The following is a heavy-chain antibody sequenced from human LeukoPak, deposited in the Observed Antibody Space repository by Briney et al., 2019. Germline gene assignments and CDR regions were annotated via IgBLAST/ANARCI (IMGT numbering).Heavy chain of an antibody. Sequence: SETLSLTCTVSGGSISSSSYYWSWLRQHPGTGLEWIGYIYYSGSTYYNPSLKSRVTISVDTSKNQFSLKLSSVTAADTAGYYRARGSQFGEVFEGVGYWGQGTLVTVSS. J-gene: IGHJ4*02. V-gene: IGHV4-31*03. CDR2: IYYSGST. CDR3: ARGSQFGEVFEGVGY. CDR1: GGSISSSSYY. D-gene: IGHD3-10*01.